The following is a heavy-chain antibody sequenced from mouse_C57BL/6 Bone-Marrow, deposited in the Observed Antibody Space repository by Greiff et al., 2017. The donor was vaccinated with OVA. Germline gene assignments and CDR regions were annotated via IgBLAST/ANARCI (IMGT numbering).Heavy chain of an antibody. CDR3: ARRPTPYYYAMDY. Sequence: EVKLVESGGDLVKPGGSLKLSCAASGFTFSSYGMSWVRQTPDKRLEWVATISSGGSYTYYPDSVQGRFPISRDNAKNTLYLQMSSLKSEDTAMYYCARRPTPYYYAMDYWGQGTSVTVSS. V-gene: IGHV5-6*02. CDR1: GFTFSSYG. J-gene: IGHJ4*01. D-gene: IGHD1-1*01. CDR2: ISSGGSYT.